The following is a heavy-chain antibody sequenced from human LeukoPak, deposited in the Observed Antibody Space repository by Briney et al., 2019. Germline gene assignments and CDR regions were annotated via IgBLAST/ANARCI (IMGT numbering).Heavy chain of an antibody. D-gene: IGHD3-3*01. CDR3: ARQNDFRLDY. CDR2: IYPGDSDT. CDR1: GYTFSSYW. J-gene: IGHJ4*02. Sequence: GESLKISCKGSGYTFSSYWIGRVRQKPGKGLEWMGIIYPGDSDTRYSPSLQGQVTISVDTSIGTAYLQWSSLKASDTAIYYCARQNDFRLDYWGQGTLVTVSS. V-gene: IGHV5-51*01.